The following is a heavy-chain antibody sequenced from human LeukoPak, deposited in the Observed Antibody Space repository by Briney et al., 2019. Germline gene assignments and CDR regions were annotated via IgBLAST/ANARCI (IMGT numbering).Heavy chain of an antibody. Sequence: ASVKVTCKASGYTFTSYGISWVRQAPGQGLEWMGWISAYNGNTNYAQKLQGRGTMTTDTSTSTAYMELRSLRSDDTAVYYCARDPSFLPRFRGVRGVMDVWGKGTTVTVSS. CDR2: ISAYNGNT. CDR1: GYTFTSYG. D-gene: IGHD3-10*01. J-gene: IGHJ6*04. V-gene: IGHV1-18*01. CDR3: ARDPSFLPRFRGVRGVMDV.